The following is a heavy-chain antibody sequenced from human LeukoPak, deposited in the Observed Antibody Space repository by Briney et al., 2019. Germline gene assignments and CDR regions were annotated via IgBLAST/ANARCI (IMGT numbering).Heavy chain of an antibody. CDR1: GGSFRGYY. J-gene: IGHJ6*03. CDR2: IYTSGST. V-gene: IGHV4-4*07. Sequence: PSETLSLTCAVYGGSFRGYYWSWIRQPAGRGLEWIGRIYTSGSTNYNPSLKSRVTISVDTSKNQFSLKLSSVTAADTAVYYCARDRSGYDFGRYYYYMDVWGKGTTVTVSS. CDR3: ARDRSGYDFGRYYYYMDV. D-gene: IGHD5-12*01.